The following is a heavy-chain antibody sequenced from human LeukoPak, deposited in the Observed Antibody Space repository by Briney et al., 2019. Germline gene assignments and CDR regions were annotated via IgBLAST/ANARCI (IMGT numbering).Heavy chain of an antibody. CDR3: ARAEMITSGEISLYSHAFDI. Sequence: GGSLRLSCAASGFTFSTYDMHWVRQATGKGLEWVSAIGTAGDTYYPGSVKGRFTISRENAQDSLYLQMNSLRAGDTAVYDWARAEMITSGEISLYSHAFDIWGRGTMVTVSS. CDR2: IGTAGDT. CDR1: GFTFSTYD. J-gene: IGHJ3*02. V-gene: IGHV3-13*01. D-gene: IGHD3-16*01.